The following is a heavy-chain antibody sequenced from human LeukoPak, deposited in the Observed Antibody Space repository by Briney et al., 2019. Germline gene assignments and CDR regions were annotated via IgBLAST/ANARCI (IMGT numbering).Heavy chain of an antibody. CDR2: IRYDGSNK. J-gene: IGHJ4*02. CDR3: ARDILVVVATTPGLDY. V-gene: IGHV3-30*02. Sequence: GRSLRLSCAASGFTFSSYGMHWVRQAPGQGLEWVAFIRYDGSNKYYADSVKGRFTISRDNSKNTLYLQMNSLRAGDTAVYYCARDILVVVATTPGLDYWGQGTLVTVSS. D-gene: IGHD2-15*01. CDR1: GFTFSSYG.